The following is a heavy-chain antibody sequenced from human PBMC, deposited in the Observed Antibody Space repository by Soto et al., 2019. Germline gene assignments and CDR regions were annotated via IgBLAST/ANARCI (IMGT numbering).Heavy chain of an antibody. D-gene: IGHD3-3*01. V-gene: IGHV4-34*01. CDR2: INHSGST. CDR1: GGSFSGYC. CDR3: ASSLGLYDFWSGSYMDV. Sequence: SETLSLTCAVYGGSFSGYCWSWIRQPPGKGLEWIGEINHSGSTNYNPSLKSRVTISVDTSKNQFSLKLSSVTAADTAVYYCASSLGLYDFWSGSYMDVWGKGTTVTVSS. J-gene: IGHJ6*03.